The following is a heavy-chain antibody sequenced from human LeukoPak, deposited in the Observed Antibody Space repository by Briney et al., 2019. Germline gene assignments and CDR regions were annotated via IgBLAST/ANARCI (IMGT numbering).Heavy chain of an antibody. J-gene: IGHJ4*02. Sequence: GGSLRLSCAASGFTFSSYAMSWVRQAPGKGLEWVSAISGSGGSTYYADSVKGRFTISSDNSKNTLYLQMNSLRAEDTAVYYCATLNADYSRLQADYWGQGTLVTVSS. CDR3: ATLNADYSRLQADY. CDR2: ISGSGGST. V-gene: IGHV3-23*01. CDR1: GFTFSSYA. D-gene: IGHD4-11*01.